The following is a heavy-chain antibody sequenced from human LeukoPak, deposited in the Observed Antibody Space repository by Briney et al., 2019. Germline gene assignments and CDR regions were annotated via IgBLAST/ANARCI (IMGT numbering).Heavy chain of an antibody. CDR1: GDSISSYY. CDR3: ATGYSSTWYYFDY. Sequence: SETLSLTCTVSGDSISSYYWSWIRQPPGKGLEWMGYIYHSGSTNYNPSLKSGVTISADTSKDQFSLKLASVTAADTAVYYCATGYSSTWYYFDYWGQGTLVTVSS. D-gene: IGHD6-13*01. J-gene: IGHJ4*02. V-gene: IGHV4-59*01. CDR2: IYHSGST.